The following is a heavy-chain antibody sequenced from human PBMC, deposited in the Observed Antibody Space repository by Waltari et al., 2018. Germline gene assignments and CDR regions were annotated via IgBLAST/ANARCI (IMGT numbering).Heavy chain of an antibody. Sequence: QVQLVQSGAEVKKPGSSVKVSCKASGGTFISYAISWVQQAPGKGLEWMGGIIHIFGKANYAKKFKGRVTITADESTSTAYMELSSLRSEDTAVYYCARDVTGTDAFDIWGQGTMVTVSS. CDR3: ARDVTGTDAFDI. J-gene: IGHJ3*02. D-gene: IGHD7-27*01. V-gene: IGHV1-69*12. CDR1: GGTFISYA. CDR2: IIHIFGKA.